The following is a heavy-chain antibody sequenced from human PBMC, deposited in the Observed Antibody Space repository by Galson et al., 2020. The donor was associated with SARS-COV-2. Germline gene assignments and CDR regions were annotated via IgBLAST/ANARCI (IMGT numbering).Heavy chain of an antibody. CDR1: GGSISSYY. Sequence: SETLSLTCTVSGGSISSYYWSWIRQPPGKGLEWIGYIYYSGSTSYNPSLKSRVTISVDTSKNQFSLKLSSVTAADTAVYYCARVGLGYCSSTSCYSDYYYMDVWGKGTTVTVSS. D-gene: IGHD2-2*01. V-gene: IGHV4-59*01. J-gene: IGHJ6*03. CDR3: ARVGLGYCSSTSCYSDYYYMDV. CDR2: IYYSGST.